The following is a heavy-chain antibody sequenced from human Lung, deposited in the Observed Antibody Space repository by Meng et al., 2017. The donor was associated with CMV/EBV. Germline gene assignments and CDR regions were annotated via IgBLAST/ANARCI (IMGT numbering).Heavy chain of an antibody. CDR1: GYIFSGYY. CDR2: INPNSGGT. CDR3: AGGLYDFWSGYYYYGMDV. D-gene: IGHD3-3*01. J-gene: IGHJ6*02. Sequence: SAXVSXXASGYIFSGYYMHWVRQAPGEGLEWMGWINPNSGGTNYAQKSQGRVTMTRDTSISTAYMELSRRRSDDTAVYYCAGGLYDFWSGYYYYGMDVWGQGTTVXVSS. V-gene: IGHV1-2*02.